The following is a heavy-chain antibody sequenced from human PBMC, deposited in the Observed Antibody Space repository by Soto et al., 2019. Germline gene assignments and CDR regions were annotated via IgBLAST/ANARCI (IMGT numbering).Heavy chain of an antibody. Sequence: QVHLQQGGAGLLKPSTTLSIHCAVYGGSFSGYYWTWIRQPPGKGLGWIGGIDHSGSTNYNPSLKSRVTISVDTSKNQFSLELTSVTTADTAVYYCARDNGTCLFDYWGQGTLVTVSS. CDR2: IDHSGST. D-gene: IGHD2-8*01. V-gene: IGHV4-34*01. CDR3: ARDNGTCLFDY. J-gene: IGHJ4*02. CDR1: GGSFSGYY.